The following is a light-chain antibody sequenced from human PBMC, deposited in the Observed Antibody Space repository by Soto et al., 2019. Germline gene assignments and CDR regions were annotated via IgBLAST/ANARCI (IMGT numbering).Light chain of an antibody. CDR1: SSDLGGYNP. J-gene: IGLJ2*01. CDR2: EVS. CDR3: SSYKSGSTI. Sequence: QLVLTQPASVSGSPGQSITISCTGLSSDLGGYNPVSWYQQHPGKAPRLIIYEVSNRPSGVSNRFSGSKSGNTASLIISGLQAEDEADYYCSSYKSGSTIFGGGTKVTVL. V-gene: IGLV2-14*01.